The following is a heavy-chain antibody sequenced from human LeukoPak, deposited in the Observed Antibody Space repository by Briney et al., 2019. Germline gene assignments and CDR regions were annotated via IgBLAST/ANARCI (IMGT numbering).Heavy chain of an antibody. CDR3: VIWGDYDVLTGYYVPDY. CDR1: GFTFSNYA. D-gene: IGHD3-9*01. Sequence: GGSLRLSCVASGFTFSNYAMSWVRQAPGKGLEWVSAITGSGTSTYYADSLKGRFAISRDNSKNTVFLQMNSLRHEDTAIYYCVIWGDYDVLTGYYVPDYWGQGTLVTVSS. CDR2: ITGSGTST. V-gene: IGHV3-23*01. J-gene: IGHJ4*02.